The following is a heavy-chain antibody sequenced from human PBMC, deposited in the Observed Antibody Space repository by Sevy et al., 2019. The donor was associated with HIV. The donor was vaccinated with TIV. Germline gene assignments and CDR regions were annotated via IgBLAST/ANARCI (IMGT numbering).Heavy chain of an antibody. Sequence: ASVKVSCKASGYTFTGYYMHWVRQAPGQGLEWMGRINPNSGGTNYAQKFQGRVTMTRDTSISTAYMELSRLRSDDTAVDYCARWVKLGYCSGGSCYWSEEGISNWFDPWGQGTLVTVSS. CDR3: ARWVKLGYCSGGSCYWSEEGISNWFDP. J-gene: IGHJ5*02. V-gene: IGHV1-2*06. CDR1: GYTFTGYY. D-gene: IGHD2-15*01. CDR2: INPNSGGT.